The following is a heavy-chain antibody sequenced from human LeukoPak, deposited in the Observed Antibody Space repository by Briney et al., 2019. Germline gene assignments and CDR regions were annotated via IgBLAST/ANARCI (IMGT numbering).Heavy chain of an antibody. Sequence: ASVKVSCKASGYTFTSYYMHWVRQAPGQGLEWMGIINPSGGSTSYAQKFQGRVTMTRDTSTSTVYMELSGLRSEDTAVYYCARTGIAGNWYFDLWGRGTLVTVSS. CDR3: ARTGIAGNWYFDL. D-gene: IGHD6-13*01. CDR2: INPSGGST. CDR1: GYTFTSYY. J-gene: IGHJ2*01. V-gene: IGHV1-46*01.